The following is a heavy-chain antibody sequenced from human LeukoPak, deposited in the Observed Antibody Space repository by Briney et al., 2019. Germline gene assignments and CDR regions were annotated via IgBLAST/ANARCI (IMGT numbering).Heavy chain of an antibody. Sequence: PGGSLRLSCAASGFTFSSYSMNWVRQAPGKGLGWVSSIRSNRIYTYYADSVKGRFTISRDNAKNSLYLQMNSLTAEDTAVYYCARAKDDFCDYWGQGTLVTVSS. CDR1: GFTFSSYS. D-gene: IGHD3/OR15-3a*01. CDR2: IRSNRIYT. CDR3: ARAKDDFCDY. V-gene: IGHV3-21*01. J-gene: IGHJ4*02.